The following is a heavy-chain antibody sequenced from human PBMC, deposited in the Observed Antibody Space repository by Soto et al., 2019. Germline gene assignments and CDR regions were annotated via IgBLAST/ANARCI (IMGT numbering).Heavy chain of an antibody. Sequence: PGGSLRLSCAASGFTFSSYSMNWVRQAPGKGLEWVSYISSSSSTIYYADSVKGRFTISRDNAKNSLYLQMNSLRDEDTAVYYCASAYDSSGYYDEVHFDYWGQGTLVTVSS. D-gene: IGHD3-22*01. J-gene: IGHJ4*02. CDR2: ISSSSSTI. V-gene: IGHV3-48*02. CDR1: GFTFSSYS. CDR3: ASAYDSSGYYDEVHFDY.